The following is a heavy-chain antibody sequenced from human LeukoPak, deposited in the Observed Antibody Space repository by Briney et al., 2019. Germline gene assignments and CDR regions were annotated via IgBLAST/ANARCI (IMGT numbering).Heavy chain of an antibody. CDR1: GFTFGDYV. CDR3: AKDRDYYFEY. Sequence: QPGGSLRLSCAASGFTFGDYVMHRVRHTPAKGLEWVSLISWDGGSTSYADSVKGRFTISRDNSKNSLYLQMNTLRPEDTALYYCAKDRDYYFEYWGQGTPVTVSS. CDR2: ISWDGGST. J-gene: IGHJ4*02. V-gene: IGHV3-43D*04. D-gene: IGHD3/OR15-3a*01.